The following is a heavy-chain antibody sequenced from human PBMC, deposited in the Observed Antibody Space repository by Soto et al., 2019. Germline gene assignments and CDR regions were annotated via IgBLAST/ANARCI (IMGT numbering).Heavy chain of an antibody. V-gene: IGHV1-3*01. CDR1: GYTFTSYG. CDR3: VRRHVSATGIDWFDP. J-gene: IGHJ5*02. CDR2: INAANGDT. D-gene: IGHD6-13*01. Sequence: GPVKVSFKASGYTFTSYGIHWVRQAPGQRLEWMGWINAANGDTKYSPKFQGRVTITRDTSASTAYMELSSLRSEDTAVYYCVRRHVSATGIDWFDPWGQGTLVTVSS.